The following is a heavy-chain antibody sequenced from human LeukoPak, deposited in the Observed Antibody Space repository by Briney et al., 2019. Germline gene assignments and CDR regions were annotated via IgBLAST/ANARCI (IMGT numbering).Heavy chain of an antibody. D-gene: IGHD3-10*01. CDR1: GFTFSSYW. V-gene: IGHV3-74*01. CDR2: IDSDVRGT. Sequence: GSLRLSCAGSGFTFSSYWLHLVRQVPGKGLVWVSRIDSDVRGTGYADSVKGRITSSRDNAKNTLYLQMNRLRAEDTAVYFCTRGCGSGSSVPFDCLGQGTLVTVSS. CDR3: TRGCGSGSSVPFDC. J-gene: IGHJ4*02.